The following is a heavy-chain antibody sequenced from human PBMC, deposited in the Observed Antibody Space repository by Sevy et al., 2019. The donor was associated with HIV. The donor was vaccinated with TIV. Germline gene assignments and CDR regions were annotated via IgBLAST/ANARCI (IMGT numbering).Heavy chain of an antibody. D-gene: IGHD6-19*01. Sequence: ASVKVSCKASGGTFSSYAISWVRQAPGQGLEWMGGIIPIFGTANYAQKFQGRVTITADESTSTAYMELSSLRSEDTAVYYCARGYSSGWTKFDYWGQGTLVTVSS. CDR2: IIPIFGTA. CDR1: GGTFSSYA. CDR3: ARGYSSGWTKFDY. V-gene: IGHV1-69*13. J-gene: IGHJ4*02.